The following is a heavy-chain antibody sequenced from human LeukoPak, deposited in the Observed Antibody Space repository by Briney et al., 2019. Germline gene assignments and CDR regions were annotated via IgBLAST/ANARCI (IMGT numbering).Heavy chain of an antibody. V-gene: IGHV3-7*01. CDR1: GFTLSSYG. Sequence: GGSLRLSCATSGFTLSSYGMHWVRQAPGKGLEWVANIKQDGSEKYYVDSVKGRFTISRDNAKNSLYLQMNSLRAEDTAVYYCAREWYYDSSGYFPGDWFDPWGQGTLVTVSS. CDR3: AREWYYDSSGYFPGDWFDP. D-gene: IGHD3-22*01. CDR2: IKQDGSEK. J-gene: IGHJ5*02.